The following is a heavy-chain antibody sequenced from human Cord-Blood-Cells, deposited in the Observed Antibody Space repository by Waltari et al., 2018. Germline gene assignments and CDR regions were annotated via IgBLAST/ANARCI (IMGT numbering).Heavy chain of an antibody. J-gene: IGHJ2*01. V-gene: IGHV1-2*02. Sequence: QVQLVQSGAEVKKPGASVKVSCKASGYTFTGYHMHWVRQAPGQGLEWMGWINPNSGGTNYAQKFQGRVTMTRDTSISTAYMELSRLRSDDTAVYYCARSMGGDYTVWYFDLWGRGTLVTVSS. CDR3: ARSMGGDYTVWYFDL. CDR2: INPNSGGT. D-gene: IGHD2-21*01. CDR1: GYTFTGYH.